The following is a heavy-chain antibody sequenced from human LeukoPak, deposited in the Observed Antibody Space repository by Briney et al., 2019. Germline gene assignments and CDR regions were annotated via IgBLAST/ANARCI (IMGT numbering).Heavy chain of an antibody. CDR2: INWNSGSI. D-gene: IGHD3-16*01. Sequence: GGSLRLSCAASGFTFDDYAMHWVRQAPGKGLEWVSGINWNSGSIGYADSVKGRFTISRDNAKNTVYLQTSSLTAEDTAVYYCVRGTYHAYYMDVWGKGTTVTVSS. CDR1: GFTFDDYA. V-gene: IGHV3-9*01. J-gene: IGHJ6*03. CDR3: VRGTYHAYYMDV.